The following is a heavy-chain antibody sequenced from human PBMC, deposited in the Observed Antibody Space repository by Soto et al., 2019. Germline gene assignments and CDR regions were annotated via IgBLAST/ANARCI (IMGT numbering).Heavy chain of an antibody. Sequence: PGGSLRLSCAASGFTFSSYEMNWVRQATGKGLEWVSYIRSSGSTIYYADSVKGRFTISRDNAKNSLYLQMNSLRAEDTAVYYCARGRDGYNPPRFDPWGQGTLVTVS. J-gene: IGHJ5*02. V-gene: IGHV3-48*03. CDR1: GFTFSSYE. D-gene: IGHD5-12*01. CDR3: ARGRDGYNPPRFDP. CDR2: IRSSGSTI.